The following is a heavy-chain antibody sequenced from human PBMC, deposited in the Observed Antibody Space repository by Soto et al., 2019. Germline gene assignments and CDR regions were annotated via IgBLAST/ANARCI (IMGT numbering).Heavy chain of an antibody. CDR1: GYTFTSYD. D-gene: IGHD2-2*02. Sequence: ASVKVSCKASGYTFTSYDINWVRQATGQGLEWMGWMNPNSGNTGYAQKFQGRVTMTRNTSISTAYMELSSLRSEDTAVYYCARVLGYCSSTSCYTLVYWGQGTLVTVSS. CDR2: MNPNSGNT. CDR3: ARVLGYCSSTSCYTLVY. V-gene: IGHV1-8*01. J-gene: IGHJ4*02.